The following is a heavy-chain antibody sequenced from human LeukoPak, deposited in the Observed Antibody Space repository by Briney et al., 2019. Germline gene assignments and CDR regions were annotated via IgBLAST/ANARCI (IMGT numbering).Heavy chain of an antibody. V-gene: IGHV3-23*01. CDR2: ISGSGGST. D-gene: IGHD3-10*01. J-gene: IGHJ4*02. CDR3: SVVNYGSGSYPLGY. CDR1: GFTFDDYA. Sequence: GGSLRLSCAASGFTFDDYAMHWVRQAPGKGLEWVSAISGSGGSTYYADSVKGRFTISRDNSKSTLYLQMNSLRAEDTAVYYCSVVNYGSGSYPLGYWGQGNLVTVSS.